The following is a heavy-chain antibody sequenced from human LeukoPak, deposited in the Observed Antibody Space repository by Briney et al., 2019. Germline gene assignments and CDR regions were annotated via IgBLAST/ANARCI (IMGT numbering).Heavy chain of an antibody. CDR2: FDPEDGET. Sequence: ASVKVSCKVSGYTLTELSMHWVRQAPGKGLEWMGGFDPEDGETIYAQKFQGRVTMTEDTSTDTAYMELSSVTAADTAVYYCARIPIAARPYYFDYWGQGTLVTVSS. V-gene: IGHV1-24*01. D-gene: IGHD6-6*01. CDR1: GYTLTELS. CDR3: ARIPIAARPYYFDY. J-gene: IGHJ4*02.